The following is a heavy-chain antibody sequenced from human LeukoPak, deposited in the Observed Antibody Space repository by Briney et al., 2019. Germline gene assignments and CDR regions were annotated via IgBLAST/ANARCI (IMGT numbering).Heavy chain of an antibody. Sequence: ASVKVSCKASGYTFTSYYMHWVRQAPGQGLEWMGIINPSGGSTSYAQKFQGRVTMTRDTSTSTVHMELSSLRSEDTAVYYCARDWSSSPKAGYYFDYWGQGTLVTVSS. CDR1: GYTFTSYY. V-gene: IGHV1-46*01. CDR2: INPSGGST. CDR3: ARDWSSSPKAGYYFDY. D-gene: IGHD6-6*01. J-gene: IGHJ4*02.